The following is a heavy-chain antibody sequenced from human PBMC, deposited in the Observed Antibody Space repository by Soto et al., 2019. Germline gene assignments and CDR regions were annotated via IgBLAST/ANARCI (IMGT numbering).Heavy chain of an antibody. J-gene: IGHJ4*02. Sequence: ASVKVSCKASGYTFTSYYIQWVRQAPGQGLEWMGIINPSGGSTNYAQKFQGRVTMTRDTSTSTVYMELSSLRSEDAAIYYCSRGYPPRDQLGNLPGAFWGQGTLVTVSS. V-gene: IGHV1-46*03. CDR1: GYTFTSYY. CDR3: SRGYPPRDQLGNLPGAF. CDR2: INPSGGST. D-gene: IGHD1-1*01.